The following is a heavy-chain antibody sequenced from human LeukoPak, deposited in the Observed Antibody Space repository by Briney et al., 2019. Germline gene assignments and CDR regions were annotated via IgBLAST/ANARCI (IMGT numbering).Heavy chain of an antibody. D-gene: IGHD6-6*01. CDR2: ISSSSSYI. CDR1: GFTFSNYW. V-gene: IGHV3-21*01. CDR3: ARDLRSTNWFDP. Sequence: PGGSLRLSCAASGFTFSNYWMHWVRQAPGKGLEWVSSISSSSSYIYYADSVKGRFTISRDNAKNSLYLQMNSLRAEDTAVYYCARDLRSTNWFDPWGQGTLVTVSS. J-gene: IGHJ5*02.